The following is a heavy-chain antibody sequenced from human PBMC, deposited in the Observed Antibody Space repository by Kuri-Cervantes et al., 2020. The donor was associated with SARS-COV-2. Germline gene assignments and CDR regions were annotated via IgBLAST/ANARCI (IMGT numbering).Heavy chain of an antibody. Sequence: GSLRLSCAASGFTFSSYGMHWVRQAPGKGLEWVAFIRYDGSNKYYADSVKGRFTISRDNSKNTLYLQMNSLRAEDTAVYYCAKDRPDIADWYFDLWGRGTLVTVSS. CDR3: AKDRPDIADWYFDL. J-gene: IGHJ2*01. V-gene: IGHV3-30*02. CDR2: IRYDGSNK. CDR1: GFTFSSYG. D-gene: IGHD2-15*01.